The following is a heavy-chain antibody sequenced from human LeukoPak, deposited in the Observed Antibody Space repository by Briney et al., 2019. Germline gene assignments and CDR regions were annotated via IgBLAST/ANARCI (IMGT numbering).Heavy chain of an antibody. CDR3: ARGDYMTMVRGAPRYYYGMDV. V-gene: IGHV4-34*01. CDR2: INHSGST. Sequence: SSETLSLTCTVSGGSISSYYWSWIRQPPGKGLEWIGEINHSGSTNYNPSLKSRVTISVDTSKNQFPLKLSSVTAADTAVYYCARGDYMTMVRGAPRYYYGMDVWGQGTTVTVSS. J-gene: IGHJ6*02. CDR1: GGSISSYY. D-gene: IGHD3-10*01.